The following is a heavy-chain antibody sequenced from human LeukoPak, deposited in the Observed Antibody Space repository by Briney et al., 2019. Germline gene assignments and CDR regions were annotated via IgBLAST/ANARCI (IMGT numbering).Heavy chain of an antibody. Sequence: APVKVSCKASGYTFTSYDINWVRQATGQGLEWMGWMNPNSGNTGYAQKFQGRVTMTRNTSISTAYMELSSLRSEDTAVYYCARTARRARYQLPPGYWGQGTLVTVSS. CDR2: MNPNSGNT. D-gene: IGHD2-2*01. CDR3: ARTARRARYQLPPGY. CDR1: GYTFTSYD. J-gene: IGHJ4*02. V-gene: IGHV1-8*01.